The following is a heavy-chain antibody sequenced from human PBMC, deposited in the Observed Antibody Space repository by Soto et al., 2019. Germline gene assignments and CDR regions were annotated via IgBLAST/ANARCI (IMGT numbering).Heavy chain of an antibody. J-gene: IGHJ4*02. CDR3: ARDSQGYGFLFDY. Sequence: SETLSLTCTVSGGSVSSGSYYWSWIRQPPGKGLEWIGYIYYSGSTNYNPSLKSRVTISVDTSKNQFSLKLSSVTAAETAVYYWARDSQGYGFLFDYCGQXTLVTVSS. CDR2: IYYSGST. D-gene: IGHD5-18*01. CDR1: GGSVSSGSYY. V-gene: IGHV4-61*01.